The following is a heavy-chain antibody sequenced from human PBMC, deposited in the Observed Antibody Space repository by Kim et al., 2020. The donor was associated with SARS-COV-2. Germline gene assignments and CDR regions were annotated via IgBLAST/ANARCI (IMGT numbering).Heavy chain of an antibody. Sequence: GGSLRLSCAASGFIVSTTFMSWARQAPGKGLEFVSVIYSAGSTYYAESVKGRFTVSRDNSKNTLFLQMNSLRAEDTAVYYCARGITSWHGSDYWGQGTLVTVSS. CDR3: ARGITSWHGSDY. J-gene: IGHJ4*02. CDR2: IYSAGST. V-gene: IGHV3-53*01. CDR1: GFIVSTTF. D-gene: IGHD2-2*01.